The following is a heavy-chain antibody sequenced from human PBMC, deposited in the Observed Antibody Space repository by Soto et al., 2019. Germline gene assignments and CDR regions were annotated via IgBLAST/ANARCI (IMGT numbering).Heavy chain of an antibody. CDR3: ARDGMTTGDT. CDR1: GVSARSYT. Sequence: PSETLSLTCIVSGVSARSYTWSWVRQPANKGLEWIGRVFSSVSATYNPSLKSRVGISMDTPENRISLKLDSVTAADAGVYFCARDGMTTGDTWGPGTLVTVSS. D-gene: IGHD2-21*02. J-gene: IGHJ4*02. CDR2: VFSSVSA. V-gene: IGHV4-4*07.